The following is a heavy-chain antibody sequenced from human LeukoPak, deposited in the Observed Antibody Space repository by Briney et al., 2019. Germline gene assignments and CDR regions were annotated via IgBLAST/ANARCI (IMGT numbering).Heavy chain of an antibody. CDR3: ARDLRIAVAGDAFDI. V-gene: IGHV3-48*03. CDR1: GFTFSSYE. D-gene: IGHD6-19*01. CDR2: ISSSGSTI. J-gene: IGHJ3*02. Sequence: GGSLRLSCAASGFTFSSYEMNWVRQAPGKGLEWVSYISSSGSTIYYADSVKGRSTISRDNAKNSLYLQMNSLRAEDTAVYYCARDLRIAVAGDAFDIWGQGTMVTVSS.